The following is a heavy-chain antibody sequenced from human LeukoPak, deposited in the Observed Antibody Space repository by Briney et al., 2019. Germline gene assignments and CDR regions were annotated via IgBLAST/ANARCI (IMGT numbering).Heavy chain of an antibody. V-gene: IGHV3-30-3*01. CDR2: ISYDGSNK. J-gene: IGHJ4*02. CDR1: GFTFSSYA. D-gene: IGHD6-19*01. Sequence: AGRSLRLSCAASGFTFSSYAMHWVRQAPGKGLEWVAVISYDGSNKYYADSVKGRFTISRDNSKNTLYLQMNSLRAEDTAVYYCARVPRSGGSIDYWGQGTLVTVSS. CDR3: ARVPRSGGSIDY.